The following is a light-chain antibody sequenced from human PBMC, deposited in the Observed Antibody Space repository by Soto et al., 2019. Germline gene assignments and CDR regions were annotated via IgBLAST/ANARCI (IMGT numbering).Light chain of an antibody. CDR3: QQYNSYSWT. CDR2: GAS. Sequence: IEMTQSPSTLSASAGERATLSCRASQSVSRNLAWYLQRPGQAPRLLISGASTRATGIASRFSGSGSGTEFTLTISSLQPDDFATYYCQQYNSYSWTFAQGTKVDIK. V-gene: IGKV3-15*01. J-gene: IGKJ1*01. CDR1: QSVSRN.